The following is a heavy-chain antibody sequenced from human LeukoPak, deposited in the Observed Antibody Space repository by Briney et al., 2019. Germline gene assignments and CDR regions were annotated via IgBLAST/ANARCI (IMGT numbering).Heavy chain of an antibody. V-gene: IGHV4-31*03. CDR3: ARGARAYYYGSGSYYFYFDY. Sequence: SETLSLTCTVSGGSISSGGYYWSWIRQHPGKGLEWIGYIYYSGSTYYNPSLKSRVTISVDTSKNQFSLKLSSVTAADTAVYYCARGARAYYYGSGSYYFYFDYWGQGTLVTVSS. CDR1: GGSISSGGYY. J-gene: IGHJ4*02. D-gene: IGHD3-10*01. CDR2: IYYSGST.